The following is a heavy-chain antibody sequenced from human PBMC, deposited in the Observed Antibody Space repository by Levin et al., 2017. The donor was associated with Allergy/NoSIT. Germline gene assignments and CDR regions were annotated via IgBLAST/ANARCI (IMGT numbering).Heavy chain of an antibody. V-gene: IGHV3-74*01. D-gene: IGHD4-17*01. J-gene: IGHJ4*02. Sequence: GGSLRLSCAASGFTFRGHYMHWVRQVPGKGLVWVSRIDTDSSTTSYADSVKGRFTISRDNAKNTLYLQMNNLRGEDTALYYCARESWGHGDNFDSWGQGTLVTVSS. CDR3: ARESWGHGDNFDS. CDR2: IDTDSSTT. CDR1: GFTFRGHY.